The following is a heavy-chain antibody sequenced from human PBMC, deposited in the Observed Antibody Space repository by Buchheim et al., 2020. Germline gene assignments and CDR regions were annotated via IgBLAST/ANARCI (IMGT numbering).Heavy chain of an antibody. D-gene: IGHD3-3*01. Sequence: QVQLVESGGGVVQPGRSLRLSCAVSGFTFSSYAMHWVRQAPGKGLEWVAVISYDGSNKYYVESVKGRFTISRDNSKNTLYLQMNSLGAEDTAVYYCANQRSDCHDFWSGYYTSGYYYYGMDVWGQGTT. CDR2: ISYDGSNK. V-gene: IGHV3-30*18. CDR1: GFTFSSYA. CDR3: ANQRSDCHDFWSGYYTSGYYYYGMDV. J-gene: IGHJ6*02.